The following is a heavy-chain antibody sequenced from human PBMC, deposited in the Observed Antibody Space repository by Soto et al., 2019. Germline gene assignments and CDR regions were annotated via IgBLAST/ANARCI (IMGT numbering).Heavy chain of an antibody. CDR3: ATDLLQLEPIDYGMDV. CDR2: FDPEDGET. CDR1: GYTLTELS. D-gene: IGHD1-1*01. Sequence: GASVKVSCKVSGYTLTELSMHWVRQAPGKGLEWMGGFDPEDGETIYAQKFQGRVTMTEDTSTDTAYMELSSLRSEDTAVYYCATDLLQLEPIDYGMDVWGQGTTVTV. J-gene: IGHJ6*02. V-gene: IGHV1-24*01.